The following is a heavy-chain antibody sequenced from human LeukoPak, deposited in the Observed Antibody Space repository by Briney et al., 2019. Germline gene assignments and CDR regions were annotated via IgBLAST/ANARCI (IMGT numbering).Heavy chain of an antibody. CDR3: VKRNGGYGQNWFDP. V-gene: IGHV3-7*01. Sequence: GGSLRLSCAASGFTFSSYWMSWVRQAPGKGLEWVANIKQDGSEKYYVDSVKGRFTISRDNAKNSLYLQMNSLRAEDTAVYYCVKRNGGYGQNWFDPWGQGTLVTVSS. D-gene: IGHD5-12*01. CDR1: GFTFSSYW. J-gene: IGHJ5*02. CDR2: IKQDGSEK.